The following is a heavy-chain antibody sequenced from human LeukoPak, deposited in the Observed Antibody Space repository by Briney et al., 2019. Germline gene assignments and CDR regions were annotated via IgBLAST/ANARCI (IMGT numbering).Heavy chain of an antibody. V-gene: IGHV1-18*04. J-gene: IGHJ6*02. D-gene: IGHD3-10*01. CDR3: ATSPHHMVRGVYPKNYYYYGMDV. CDR1: GYTFTSYY. Sequence: GASVKVSCKASGYTFTSYYMHWVRQAPGQGLEWMGWISAYNGNTNYAQKLQGRVTMTTDTSTSTAYMELRSLRSDDTAVYYCATSPHHMVRGVYPKNYYYYGMDVWGQGTTVTVSS. CDR2: ISAYNGNT.